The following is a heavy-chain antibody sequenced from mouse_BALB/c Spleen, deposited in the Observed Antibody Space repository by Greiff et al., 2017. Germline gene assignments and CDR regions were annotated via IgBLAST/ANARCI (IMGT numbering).Heavy chain of an antibody. V-gene: IGHV1-69*01. D-gene: IGHD1-1*01. CDR2: IDTSDRYT. Sequence: QVQLQQPGAELVMPGASVKMSCKASGYTFTDYWMHWVKQRPGQGLEWIGAIDTSDRYTSYNQKFKGKATLTVDESSSTAYMQLSSLTSEDSAVYYCARGTDYGSRYYLDDWGQGTTLTVSA. J-gene: IGHJ2*01. CDR3: ARGTDYGSRYYLDD. CDR1: GYTFTDYW.